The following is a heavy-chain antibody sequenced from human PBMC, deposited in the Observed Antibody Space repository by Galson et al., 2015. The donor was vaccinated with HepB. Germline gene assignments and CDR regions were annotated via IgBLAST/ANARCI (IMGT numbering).Heavy chain of an antibody. D-gene: IGHD3-10*01. CDR1: GFTFSSYS. Sequence: LRLSCAASGFTFSSYSMNWVRQAPGKGLEWVSSISSSSSYIYYADSVKGRFTISRDNAKNSLYLQMNSLRAEDTAVYYCAKNGGHAVRGVIRNYYYYGMDVWGQGTTVTVSS. CDR3: AKNGGHAVRGVIRNYYYYGMDV. CDR2: ISSSSSYI. J-gene: IGHJ6*02. V-gene: IGHV3-21*01.